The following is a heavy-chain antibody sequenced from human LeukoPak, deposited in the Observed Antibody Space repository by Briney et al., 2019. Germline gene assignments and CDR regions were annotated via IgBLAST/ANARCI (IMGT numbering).Heavy chain of an antibody. CDR3: ARAEGSGSSFDY. CDR1: GFPFRSFS. V-gene: IGHV3-21*01. J-gene: IGHJ4*02. Sequence: GGSLRLSCVASGFPFRSFSMNWVRQAPGKGLEWISSISSSSTYIYYADSVKGRFTISRDNAKNSLYLQMNSLRVEDMAVYYCARAEGSGSSFDYWGQGTLVTVSS. D-gene: IGHD3-10*01. CDR2: ISSSSTYI.